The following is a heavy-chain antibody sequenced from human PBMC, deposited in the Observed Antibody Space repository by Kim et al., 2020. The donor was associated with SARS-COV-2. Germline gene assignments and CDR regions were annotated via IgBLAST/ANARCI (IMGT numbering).Heavy chain of an antibody. J-gene: IGHJ6*01. D-gene: IGHD6-6*01. CDR3: ARGKQLVPGNYYYYYGMDV. V-gene: IGHV4-34*01. CDR2: INHSGST. Sequence: SETLSLTCAVYGGSFSGYYWSWIRQPPGKGLEWIGEINHSGSTNYNPSLKSRVTISVDTSKNQFSLKLSSVTAADTAVYYCARGKQLVPGNYYYYYGMDV. CDR1: GGSFSGYY.